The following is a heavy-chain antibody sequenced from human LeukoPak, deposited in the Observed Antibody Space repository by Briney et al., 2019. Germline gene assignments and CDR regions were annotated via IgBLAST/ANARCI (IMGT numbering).Heavy chain of an antibody. D-gene: IGHD2-21*02. Sequence: PSETLSLTCSLSIGSLSSYYWSWIRQSPGKEREWIGYISYSGSTNYTPSLKSRVTLSIDTSKTHFSLNLRSVTAADTAIYYCDRAPCGGDCYSPDYCYLDLWGRGTLVSVSS. CDR1: IGSLSSYY. J-gene: IGHJ2*01. CDR3: DRAPCGGDCYSPDYCYLDL. CDR2: ISYSGST. V-gene: IGHV4-59*01.